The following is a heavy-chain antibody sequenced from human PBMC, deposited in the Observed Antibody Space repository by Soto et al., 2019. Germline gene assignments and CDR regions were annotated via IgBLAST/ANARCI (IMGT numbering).Heavy chain of an antibody. Sequence: QVQLVQSGAEVKKPGSSVKVSCKASGGTFSSYAISWVRQAPGQGLEWMGGIIPIFGTANYAQKFQGRVTIAADEFRSTAYMEPGRLRSEDTGVYYCAGVDTARVKSYWGQGTLVTVSS. D-gene: IGHD5-18*01. CDR1: GGTFSSYA. J-gene: IGHJ4*02. CDR3: AGVDTARVKSY. CDR2: IIPIFGTA. V-gene: IGHV1-69*12.